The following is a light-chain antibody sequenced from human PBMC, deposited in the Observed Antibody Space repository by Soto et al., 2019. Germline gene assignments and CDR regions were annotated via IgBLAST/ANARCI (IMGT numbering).Light chain of an antibody. Sequence: EIVMTQSPATLSVSPGERATLFCRASQSVGKYLVWYQQKPGQAPRLLIYDASNRATGIPARFSGSGSGTDFTLTISSLEPEDFAVYYCQQRGNRPPWTCGQGTKGDIK. V-gene: IGKV3-11*01. CDR3: QQRGNRPPWT. J-gene: IGKJ1*01. CDR2: DAS. CDR1: QSVGKY.